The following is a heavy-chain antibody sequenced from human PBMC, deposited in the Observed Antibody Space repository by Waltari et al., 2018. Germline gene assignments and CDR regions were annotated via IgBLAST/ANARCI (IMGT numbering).Heavy chain of an antibody. Sequence: EEQLVESGGGLLQPGGSVRLSCAPSVFPSVNFWMHWVRLVPGKGLVGLARISKDGSTTNYADFVNGRFTISRDDAKNMLYLQMNSLRAEDTAVYYCARSLAGRWYLGFDCWGQGVLVTVSS. CDR3: ARSLAGRWYLGFDC. CDR2: ISKDGSTT. CDR1: VFPSVNFW. V-gene: IGHV3-74*02. J-gene: IGHJ4*02. D-gene: IGHD6-13*01.